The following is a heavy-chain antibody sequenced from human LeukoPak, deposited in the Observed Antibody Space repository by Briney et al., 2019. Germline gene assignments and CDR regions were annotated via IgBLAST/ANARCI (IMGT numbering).Heavy chain of an antibody. CDR1: GFTFSSYS. CDR3: ANRRWNYNFLDY. Sequence: PGGSLRLSCAASGFTFSSYSMNWVRQAPGKGLEWVSYISSSGSTIYYADSVKGRFTISRDNAKNSLYLQMNSLRAEDTAVYYCANRRWNYNFLDYWGQGTLVTVSS. J-gene: IGHJ4*02. V-gene: IGHV3-48*04. D-gene: IGHD1-7*01. CDR2: ISSSGSTI.